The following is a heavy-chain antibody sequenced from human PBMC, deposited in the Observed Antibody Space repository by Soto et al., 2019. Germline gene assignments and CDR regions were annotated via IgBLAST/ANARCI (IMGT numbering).Heavy chain of an antibody. Sequence: QVQLVQSGAEVKKPGSSVKVSCKASGGTFSSYAISWVRQAPGQGLEWMGGIIPIFGTANYAQKFQGRVTITADESTSTAYMELSSLRSEDTAVYYCARPERSDYADLSYYYGMDVWGQGTTVTVS. CDR3: ARPERSDYADLSYYYGMDV. D-gene: IGHD4-17*01. CDR2: IIPIFGTA. J-gene: IGHJ6*02. V-gene: IGHV1-69*01. CDR1: GGTFSSYA.